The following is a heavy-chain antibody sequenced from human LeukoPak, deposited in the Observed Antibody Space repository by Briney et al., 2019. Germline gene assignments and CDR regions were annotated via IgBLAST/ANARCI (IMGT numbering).Heavy chain of an antibody. J-gene: IGHJ4*02. V-gene: IGHV4-34*01. CDR3: ARNSAYSTSSGTNL. CDR2: VNESGST. Sequence: PSETLSLTCALHGGSLGGYYWNWIRQPPGKGLEWIGEVNESGSTNYNPSLKSRVTISIDKSKSQFSLRLTSVTAADTAVYFCARNSAYSTSSGTNLWGQGTLVTVSS. CDR1: GGSLGGYY. D-gene: IGHD6-6*01.